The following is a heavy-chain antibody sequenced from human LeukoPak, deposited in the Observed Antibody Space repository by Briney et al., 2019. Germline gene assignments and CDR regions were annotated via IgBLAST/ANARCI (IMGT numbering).Heavy chain of an antibody. D-gene: IGHD5/OR15-5a*01. Sequence: GGSLRLSCVASGFTFSSYEMNWVRQAPGKGLEWVSYISSSGTTKYYADPVKGRFTISRDNAKNSLYLQMNSLRAEDTAVYYCARSSVYAYYFDYWGQGTLVTVSS. J-gene: IGHJ4*02. V-gene: IGHV3-48*03. CDR2: ISSSGTTK. CDR3: ARSSVYAYYFDY. CDR1: GFTFSSYE.